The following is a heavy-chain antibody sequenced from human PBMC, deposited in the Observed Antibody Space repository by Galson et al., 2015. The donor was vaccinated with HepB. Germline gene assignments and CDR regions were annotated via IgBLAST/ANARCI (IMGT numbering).Heavy chain of an antibody. J-gene: IGHJ4*02. CDR2: ISSSSSHI. CDR1: GFTFSGYT. V-gene: IGHV3-21*01. Sequence: SLRLSCAASGFTFSGYTMNWVRQAPGKGLEWVSSISSSSSHIYYADSVKGRFTISRDNAKNSLYLQMNSLRAEDTAVYCCARVSEPIWGQGTLVTVSS. CDR3: ARVSEPI. D-gene: IGHD3-3*01.